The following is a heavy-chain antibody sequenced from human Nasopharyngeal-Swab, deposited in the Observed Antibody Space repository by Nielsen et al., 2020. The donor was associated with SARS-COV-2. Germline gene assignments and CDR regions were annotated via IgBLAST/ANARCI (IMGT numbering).Heavy chain of an antibody. V-gene: IGHV3-21*01. J-gene: IGHJ6*02. CDR2: ISSSSSYI. Sequence: VRQAPGKGLEWVSSISSSSSYIYYADSVKGRFTISRDNAKNSLYLQINSLRDEDTVVYYCARDKGDFWSGYYKGPYYYYGMDVWGQGTTVTVSS. D-gene: IGHD3-3*01. CDR3: ARDKGDFWSGYYKGPYYYYGMDV.